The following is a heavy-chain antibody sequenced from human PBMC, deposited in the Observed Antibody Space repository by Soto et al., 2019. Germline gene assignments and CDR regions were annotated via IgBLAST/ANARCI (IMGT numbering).Heavy chain of an antibody. CDR1: GASISGYY. CDR2: IYATGTT. J-gene: IGHJ5*02. CDR3: GAYCSRTYCYDWFDP. D-gene: IGHD2-2*01. V-gene: IGHV4-4*07. Sequence: SEALSLTCTVSGASISGYYWSWIRKSAGKGLEWIGRIYATGTTDYNPSLKSRVMMSVDTSKKQFSLRLRSVTAADTAVYYCGAYCSRTYCYDWFDPWGQGTLVTVSS.